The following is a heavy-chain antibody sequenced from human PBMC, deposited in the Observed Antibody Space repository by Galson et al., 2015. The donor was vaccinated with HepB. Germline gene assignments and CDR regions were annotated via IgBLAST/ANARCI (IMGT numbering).Heavy chain of an antibody. V-gene: IGHV3-11*01. CDR2: ISSSGSTI. CDR1: GFIVSSNY. CDR3: ARERYYYDSSGYYQTDY. D-gene: IGHD3-22*01. J-gene: IGHJ4*02. Sequence: SLRLSCAVSGFIVSSNYMSWVRQAPGKGLEWVSYISSSGSTIYYADSVKGRFTISRDNAKNSLYLQMNSLRAEDTAVYYCARERYYYDSSGYYQTDYWGQGTLVTVSS.